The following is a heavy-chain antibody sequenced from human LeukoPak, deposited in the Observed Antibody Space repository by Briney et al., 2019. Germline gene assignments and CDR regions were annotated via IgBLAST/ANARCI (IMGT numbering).Heavy chain of an antibody. D-gene: IGHD4-17*01. CDR3: ASTITVTTDY. Sequence: SETLSLTCAVYGRSFSGYYWGWIRQPPGKGLEWIGSIYHSGSVYFNPSLKSRVTISVDTSNNQFSLKLSSVTAADTAVYYCASTITVTTDYWGQGTLVTVSS. CDR1: GRSFSGYY. CDR2: IYHSGSV. V-gene: IGHV4-38-2*01. J-gene: IGHJ4*02.